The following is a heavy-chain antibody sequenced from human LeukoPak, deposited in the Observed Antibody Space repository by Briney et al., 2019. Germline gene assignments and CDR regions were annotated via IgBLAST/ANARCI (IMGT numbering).Heavy chain of an antibody. CDR1: GGISSRYA. CDR2: IFPVVGLA. D-gene: IGHD1-1*01. V-gene: IGHV1-69*04. CDR3: AGEGLDESTQIYYYGMDV. J-gene: IGHJ6*02. Sequence: SVKVSCKASGGISSRYAISGVRPAPGQGLAWMGRIFPVVGLAQYATRFEGRITVMADKSTSTVYMELSSLRIDDTAVFYCAGEGLDESTQIYYYGMDVWGQGTTVTVS.